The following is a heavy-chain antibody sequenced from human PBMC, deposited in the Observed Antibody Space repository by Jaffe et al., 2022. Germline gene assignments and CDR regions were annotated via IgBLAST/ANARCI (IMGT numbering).Heavy chain of an antibody. D-gene: IGHD6-13*01. CDR1: GDSLSGNNW. J-gene: IGHJ4*02. V-gene: IGHV4-4*02. Sequence: QVQLQESGPGLVEPSGTLSLTCAVSGDSLSGNNWWSWIRQPPGKGLEWIGEIYDSGSTHYNPSLKSRVTISVDKAKNQFSLKLTSVTAADTAVYYCARNGDIASADYCFVFWGQGTLVTVSS. CDR3: ARNGDIASADYCFVF. CDR2: IYDSGST.